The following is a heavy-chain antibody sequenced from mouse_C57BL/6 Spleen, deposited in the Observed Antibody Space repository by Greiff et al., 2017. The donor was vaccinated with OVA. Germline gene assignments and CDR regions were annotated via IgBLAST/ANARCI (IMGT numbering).Heavy chain of an antibody. J-gene: IGHJ3*01. CDR3: ARSLYDYDGGEFAY. D-gene: IGHD2-4*01. CDR1: GYTFTSYW. CDR2: IDPSDSYT. Sequence: QVQLQQPGSELVRPGTSVKLSCKASGYTFTSYWMHWVKQRPGQGLEWIGVIDPSDSYTNYNQKFKGKATLTVDTSSSTAYMQLSSLTSEDSAVYYCARSLYDYDGGEFAYWGQGTLVTVSA. V-gene: IGHV1-59*01.